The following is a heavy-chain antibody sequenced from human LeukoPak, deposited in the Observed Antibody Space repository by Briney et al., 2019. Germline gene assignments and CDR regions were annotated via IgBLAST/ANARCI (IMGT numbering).Heavy chain of an antibody. D-gene: IGHD2-2*01. CDR3: ARAAAHYYYYYMDV. Sequence: ASETPSLTCTVSGGSISSSSYYWGWIRQPPGKGLEWIGSIYYSGSTYYNPSLKSRVTISVDTSKNQFSLKLSSVTAADTAVYYCARAAAHYYYYYMDVWGKGTTVTVSS. V-gene: IGHV4-39*01. CDR2: IYYSGST. CDR1: GGSISSSSYY. J-gene: IGHJ6*03.